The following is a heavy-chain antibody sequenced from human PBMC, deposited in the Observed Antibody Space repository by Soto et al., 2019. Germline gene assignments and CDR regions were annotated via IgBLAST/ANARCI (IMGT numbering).Heavy chain of an antibody. Sequence: QVQLQESDAGLVKASQTLSLTCTVSGGSVSSGAYYWTWIRQRPGKGLEWIGYIYYSGSTYYSPSLKCRLSISLDTSKNQFSLRLSSVTAADTAMYYCARARLRAVYAFDIWGQGTMVTVSS. CDR2: IYYSGST. V-gene: IGHV4-31*03. CDR1: GGSVSSGAYY. J-gene: IGHJ3*02. D-gene: IGHD5-12*01. CDR3: ARARLRAVYAFDI.